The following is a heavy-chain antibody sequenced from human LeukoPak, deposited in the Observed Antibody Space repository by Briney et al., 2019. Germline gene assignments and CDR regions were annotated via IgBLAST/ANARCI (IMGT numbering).Heavy chain of an antibody. J-gene: IGHJ4*02. Sequence: GGSLRLSCAASGFTFSSYDMHWVRQAPGKGLEWVAVISYDGSNKNYADSVKGRFTISRDNSKNTLYLQMNSLRAEDTAVFYCARAPYYDSSGYYDYWGQGTLVTVSS. CDR3: ARAPYYDSSGYYDY. CDR2: ISYDGSNK. V-gene: IGHV3-30*03. D-gene: IGHD3-22*01. CDR1: GFTFSSYD.